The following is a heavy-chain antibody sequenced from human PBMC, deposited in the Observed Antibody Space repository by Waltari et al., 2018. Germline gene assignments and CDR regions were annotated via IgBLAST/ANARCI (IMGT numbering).Heavy chain of an antibody. D-gene: IGHD3-22*01. V-gene: IGHV3-23*01. Sequence: EVQVLESGGGLVPPGGSLRLTCADSGLLFNNFAINWVRQAPGKGLEWVSGINGYGDKTYYADSVKGRFTLSRDNSRNTLSLQMNSLRAEDTAVYYCAKAHFYDTSGYIEHWGQGTLVTVSS. CDR2: INGYGDKT. CDR1: GLLFNNFA. J-gene: IGHJ5*02. CDR3: AKAHFYDTSGYIEH.